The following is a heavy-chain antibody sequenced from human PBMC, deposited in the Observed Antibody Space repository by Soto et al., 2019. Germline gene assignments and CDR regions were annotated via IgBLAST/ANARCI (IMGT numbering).Heavy chain of an antibody. Sequence: QDQLVQSGVEVKKPGASVKVSCRASAYSFTNYGITWVRQAPGQGFEWMGWISAYNGNTNYAQKFQGRVTMTTDASTSPAYLELRGLRSDDTAVYYCARDRGVAPPVAGNTHYYYYMDVWGKGTTVTVSS. D-gene: IGHD6-19*01. J-gene: IGHJ6*03. CDR1: AYSFTNYG. CDR2: ISAYNGNT. CDR3: ARDRGVAPPVAGNTHYYYYMDV. V-gene: IGHV1-18*01.